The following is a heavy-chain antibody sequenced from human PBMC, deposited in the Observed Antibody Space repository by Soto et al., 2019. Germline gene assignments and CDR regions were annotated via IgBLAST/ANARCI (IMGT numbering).Heavy chain of an antibody. Sequence: QVRLQQWGAGLLKPSETLSLTCAVYGGSFSGYYWSWIRQPPGKGLEWIGEINHSGSTNYNPSLKSRVTISVDTSKNQFSLKLSSVTAADTAVYYCARGGRSSWYGKRFDYWGQGTLVTVSS. J-gene: IGHJ4*02. D-gene: IGHD6-13*01. CDR3: ARGGRSSWYGKRFDY. CDR1: GGSFSGYY. V-gene: IGHV4-34*01. CDR2: INHSGST.